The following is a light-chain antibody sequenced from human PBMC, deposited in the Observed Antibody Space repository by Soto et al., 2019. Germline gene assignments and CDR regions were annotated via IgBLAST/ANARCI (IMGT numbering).Light chain of an antibody. J-gene: IGKJ3*01. Sequence: EIVMTQSPATLSVSPGERATLSCRASQSVGGNLAWYQQKPGQAPRLLIYGASTRPTGIPARFSRSESGTEFTLTISSLQSEDFAVYYCQQYDNWPLTFGPGTKVDFK. CDR2: GAS. V-gene: IGKV3-15*01. CDR3: QQYDNWPLT. CDR1: QSVGGN.